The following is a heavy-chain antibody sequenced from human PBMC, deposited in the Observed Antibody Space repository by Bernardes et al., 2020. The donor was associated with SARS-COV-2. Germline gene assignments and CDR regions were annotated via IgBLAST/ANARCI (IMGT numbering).Heavy chain of an antibody. V-gene: IGHV4-30-4*02. CDR1: GGPISTYDYY. CDR3: TRVSMVRRPPEYYYYAKDV. CDR2: IYFSGSA. J-gene: IGHJ6*02. D-gene: IGHD3-10*01. Sequence: SETLSLTCTVSGGPISTYDYYWSWIRQPPGKGLEWMGYIYFSGSAHYSPSLKSRITISIGTSKNQFSLNLSSVTAADTAVYYLTRVSMVRRPPEYYYYAKDVWDQWTTVTVTS.